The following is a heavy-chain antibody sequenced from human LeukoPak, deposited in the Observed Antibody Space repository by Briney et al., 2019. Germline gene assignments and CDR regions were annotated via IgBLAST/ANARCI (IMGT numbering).Heavy chain of an antibody. V-gene: IGHV3-48*04. CDR1: GFTFSSYS. CDR2: ISSSGSTI. Sequence: PGGSLRLSCAASGFTFSSYSMNWVRQAPGKGLDWVSSISSSGSTIYYADSVKGRFTISRDNAKNSLYLQMNSLRAEDTAVYYCAELGITMIGGVWGKGTTVTISS. J-gene: IGHJ6*04. D-gene: IGHD3-10*02. CDR3: AELGITMIGGV.